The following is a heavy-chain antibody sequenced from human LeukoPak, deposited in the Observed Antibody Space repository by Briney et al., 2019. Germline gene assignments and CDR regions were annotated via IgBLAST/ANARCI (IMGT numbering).Heavy chain of an antibody. CDR2: IYYSGST. J-gene: IGHJ5*02. V-gene: IGHV4-59*01. Sequence: SETLSLTCTVSGGSISSYYWSWIRQPPGKGLEWIGYIYYSGSTNYNPSLKSRVAISVDTSKNQFSLKLSSVTAADTAVYYCARGSLYRNWFDPWGQGTLVTVSS. CDR3: ARGSLYRNWFDP. D-gene: IGHD2/OR15-2a*01. CDR1: GGSISSYY.